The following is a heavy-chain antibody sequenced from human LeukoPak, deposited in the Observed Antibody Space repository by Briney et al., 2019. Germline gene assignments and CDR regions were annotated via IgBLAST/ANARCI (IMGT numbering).Heavy chain of an antibody. J-gene: IGHJ3*01. V-gene: IGHV3-48*01. CDR2: ISSSSSII. Sequence: PGGSLRLSCVASGFTLTSYSMNWVRQAPGKGLEWVSYISSSSSIIYYADSVKGRFTISRDNAQNSLYLQMNSLRADDTAVYYCATALTYYYDSSNYPAAGVWGQGTMVTVSS. D-gene: IGHD3-22*01. CDR3: ATALTYYYDSSNYPAAGV. CDR1: GFTLTSYS.